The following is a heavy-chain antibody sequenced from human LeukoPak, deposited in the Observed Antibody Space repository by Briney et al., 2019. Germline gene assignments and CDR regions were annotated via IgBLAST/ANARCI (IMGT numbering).Heavy chain of an antibody. Sequence: SETLSLTCAVFGGSLTGNYWSWIRQPPGKGLEWIGEINHSGSTNYNPSLKSRVTISVDTSKNQFSLKLSSVTAADTAVYYCARRYCSSNSCYENWFGPWGQGNLVTV. CDR2: INHSGST. J-gene: IGHJ5*02. D-gene: IGHD2-2*01. V-gene: IGHV4-34*01. CDR3: ARRYCSSNSCYENWFGP. CDR1: GGSLTGNY.